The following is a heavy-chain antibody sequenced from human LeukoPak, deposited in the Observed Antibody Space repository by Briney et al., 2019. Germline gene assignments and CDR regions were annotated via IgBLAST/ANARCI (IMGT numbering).Heavy chain of an antibody. D-gene: IGHD3-22*01. J-gene: IGHJ4*02. V-gene: IGHV3-33*01. CDR2: IRYDGNNK. CDR3: ARAYYSDITDYPYIGY. CDR1: GFTFSTYG. Sequence: PGGSLILSCAASGFTFSTYGMHWVRQAPGKGLEWVAVIRYDGNNKFYVDSVRGRFTISRDNSKNTLYLQMNSLRAEDTAVYYCARAYYSDITDYPYIGYWGQGVLVTVSS.